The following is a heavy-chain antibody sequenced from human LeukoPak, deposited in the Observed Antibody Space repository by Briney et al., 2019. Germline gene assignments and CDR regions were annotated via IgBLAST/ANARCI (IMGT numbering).Heavy chain of an antibody. D-gene: IGHD3-10*01. CDR2: IRQDGTEK. Sequence: GGSLRLSCTASGFTFTTYWMSWVRHPPGKGLEWAANIRQDGTEKYYVDSVKGRFTISRDNAKNSLYLQMNSLRVEDTATYYCAKVAHYYYGSESYYFFEHWGQGTPVTASS. CDR1: GFTFTTYW. J-gene: IGHJ4*02. CDR3: AKVAHYYYGSESYYFFEH. V-gene: IGHV3-7*01.